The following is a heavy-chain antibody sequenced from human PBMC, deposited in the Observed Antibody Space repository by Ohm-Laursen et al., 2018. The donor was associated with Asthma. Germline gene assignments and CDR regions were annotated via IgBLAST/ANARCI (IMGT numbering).Heavy chain of an antibody. D-gene: IGHD6-13*01. Sequence: SDTLSLTCAVYGGSFSGYYWSWIRQPPGKGLEWIGEINHSGSTNYNPSLKSRVTISVDTSKNQFSLKLSSVTAADTAVYYCASMGDAHSSSWYNWFDPWGQGTLVTVSS. J-gene: IGHJ5*02. CDR1: GGSFSGYY. CDR2: INHSGST. CDR3: ASMGDAHSSSWYNWFDP. V-gene: IGHV4-34*01.